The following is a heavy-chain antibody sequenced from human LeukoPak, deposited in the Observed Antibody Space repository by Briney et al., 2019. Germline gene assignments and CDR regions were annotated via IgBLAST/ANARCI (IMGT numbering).Heavy chain of an antibody. CDR2: ISAYNGNT. Sequence: ASVKVSCKASGYTFTSYGISWVRQAPGQGLEWMGWISAYNGNTNYAQKLQGRVTMTTDTSTSTAYMELSSLRSEDTAVYYCARTTTRGGYTYGYYYYGMDVWGQGTTVTVSS. CDR1: GYTFTSYG. D-gene: IGHD5-18*01. CDR3: ARTTTRGGYTYGYYYYGMDV. V-gene: IGHV1-18*01. J-gene: IGHJ6*02.